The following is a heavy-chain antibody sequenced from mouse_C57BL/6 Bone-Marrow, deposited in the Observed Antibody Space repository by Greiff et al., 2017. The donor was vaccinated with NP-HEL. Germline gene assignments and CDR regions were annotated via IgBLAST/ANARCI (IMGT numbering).Heavy chain of an antibody. J-gene: IGHJ2*01. D-gene: IGHD1-1*01. V-gene: IGHV1-52*01. CDR1: GYTFTSYW. CDR3: AREWGSSLDY. Sequence: QVQLQQPGAELVRPGSSVKLSCKASGYTFTSYWMHWVKQRPIQGLEWIGNIDPSDSETHYNQKFKDKATLTVDKSSITAYMQLSSLTSEDSAVYYCAREWGSSLDYWGQGTTLTVSS. CDR2: IDPSDSET.